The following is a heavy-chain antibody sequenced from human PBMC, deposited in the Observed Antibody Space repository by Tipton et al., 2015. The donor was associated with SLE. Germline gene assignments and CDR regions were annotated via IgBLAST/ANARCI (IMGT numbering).Heavy chain of an antibody. CDR1: GFTFSSYA. D-gene: IGHD4-17*01. Sequence: SLRLSCSASGFTFSSYAIHWVRQAPGKGLEYVSAISRNGGSTYYADSVKGRLTISRDNSKNTLYLQMSSLRAEDTAVYYCVKEDGDHGGAFDIWGQGKMVTVSS. CDR2: ISRNGGST. J-gene: IGHJ3*02. V-gene: IGHV3-64D*09. CDR3: VKEDGDHGGAFDI.